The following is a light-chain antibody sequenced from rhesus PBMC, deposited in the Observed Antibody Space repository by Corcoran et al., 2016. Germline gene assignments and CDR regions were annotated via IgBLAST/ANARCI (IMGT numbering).Light chain of an antibody. CDR3: LQYNSDPYS. V-gene: IGKV1-43*02. CDR2: GVS. J-gene: IGKJ2*01. CDR1: QGIHTF. Sequence: DIQMTQSPSSLSASVGDRVTITCRASQGIHTFLNWYQQKPGKPPKRLIYGVSSLDSGVPSRFSGSGSVTDFTLTISSLQPEDFATYYCLQYNSDPYSFGQGTKIEIK.